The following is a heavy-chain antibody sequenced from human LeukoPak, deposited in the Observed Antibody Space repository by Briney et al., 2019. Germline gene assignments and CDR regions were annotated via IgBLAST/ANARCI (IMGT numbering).Heavy chain of an antibody. CDR2: IYTSGST. J-gene: IGHJ5*02. Sequence: PSETLSLTCTVSGGSISSYYWSWIRRPAGKGLEWIGRIYTSGSTNYNPSLKSRVTTSVDTSKNQFSLKLSSVTAADTAVYYCARDRPYSGYVDWFDPWGQGTLVTVSS. CDR1: GGSISSYY. CDR3: ARDRPYSGYVDWFDP. D-gene: IGHD5-12*01. V-gene: IGHV4-4*07.